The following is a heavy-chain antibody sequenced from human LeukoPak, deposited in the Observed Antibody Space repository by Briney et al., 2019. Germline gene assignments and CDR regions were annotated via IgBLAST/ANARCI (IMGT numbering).Heavy chain of an antibody. CDR3: ARALMVRGWFDP. Sequence: PSETLSLTCTVSGGSISSSYSYWGWIRQPPGKGLEWIGEINHSGSTNYNPSLKSRVTISVDTSKNQFSLKLSSVTAADAAVYYCARALMVRGWFDPWGQGTLVTVSS. J-gene: IGHJ5*02. CDR2: INHSGST. D-gene: IGHD3-10*01. V-gene: IGHV4-39*07. CDR1: GGSISSSYSY.